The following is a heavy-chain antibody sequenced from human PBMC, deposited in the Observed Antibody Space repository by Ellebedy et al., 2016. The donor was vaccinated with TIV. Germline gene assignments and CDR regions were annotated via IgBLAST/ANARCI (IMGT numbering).Heavy chain of an antibody. CDR1: GDSISSGDYS. J-gene: IGHJ5*02. V-gene: IGHV4-30-2*01. CDR3: ARVACSSIDCYSWFDP. CDR2: IYHSGGT. D-gene: IGHD2-2*02. Sequence: SETLSLXCGVSGDSISSGDYSWSWIRQPPGKGLEWIGYIYHSGGTYYNPSLKSRVTISVDRSKNQFSLKLTSVTAADTAVYYCARVACSSIDCYSWFDPWGQGTLVTVSS.